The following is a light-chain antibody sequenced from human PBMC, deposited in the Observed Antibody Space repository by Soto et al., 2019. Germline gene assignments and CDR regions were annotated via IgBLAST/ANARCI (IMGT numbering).Light chain of an antibody. J-gene: IGLJ3*02. V-gene: IGLV2-14*01. CDR3: SSYTSSSTKV. CDR2: DVS. CDR1: SSDVGGYNY. Sequence: QAVVTQPASVSGSPGQSITISCTGTSSDVGGYNYVSWYQQHPGKAPKLMIYDVSNRPSGVSNRFSGSKSGNTASLTISGLQAEDEDDYYYSSYTSSSTKVFGGGTKLTVL.